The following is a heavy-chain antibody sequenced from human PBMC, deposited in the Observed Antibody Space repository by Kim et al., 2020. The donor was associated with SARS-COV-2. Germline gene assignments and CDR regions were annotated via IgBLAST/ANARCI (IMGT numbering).Heavy chain of an antibody. CDR2: IWSDGSKK. V-gene: IGHV3-33*01. D-gene: IGHD1-26*01. J-gene: IGHJ4*02. Sequence: GGSLRLSCATSGLSFRTSGMHWVRQVPGRGLEWVAMIWSDGSKKYYGDSVEGRFTISRDDSKNTVYLQMNSLRAEDTAMYDCARDKWERHFDYWGQGTLV. CDR3: ARDKWERHFDY. CDR1: GLSFRTSG.